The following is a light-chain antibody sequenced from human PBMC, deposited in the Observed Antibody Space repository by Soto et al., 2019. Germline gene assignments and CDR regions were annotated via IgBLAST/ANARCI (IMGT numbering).Light chain of an antibody. J-gene: IGKJ1*01. CDR3: QQFGGSSRT. CDR2: GAS. CDR1: QDISNTY. Sequence: EVVLAQPPHTLSCSPGERATLSCRASQDISNTYLAWYQQKPGQAPKLLIYGASCRDTGIPDRFTGSGSGTDFTLTITRLEPEDFAVYYCQQFGGSSRTFGQGTKVDI. V-gene: IGKV3-20*01.